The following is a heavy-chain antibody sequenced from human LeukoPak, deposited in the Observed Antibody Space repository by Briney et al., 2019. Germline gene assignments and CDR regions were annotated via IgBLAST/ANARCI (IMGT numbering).Heavy chain of an antibody. CDR1: GGSISSYY. CDR2: IYYSGST. CDR3: AREGVGEGYNFDY. Sequence: PSETLSLTCTVSGGSISSYYWSWIRQPPGKGLEWIGYIYYSGSTNYNPSLKSRVTISVDTSKNQFSLKLSSVTAADTAVYYCAREGVGEGYNFDYWGQGTLVTVSS. V-gene: IGHV4-59*01. D-gene: IGHD5-24*01. J-gene: IGHJ4*02.